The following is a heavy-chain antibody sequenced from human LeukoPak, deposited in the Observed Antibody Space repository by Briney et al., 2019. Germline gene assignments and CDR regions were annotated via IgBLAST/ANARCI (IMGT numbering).Heavy chain of an antibody. Sequence: WASVKVSCKASGYTFTGYYIHWVRQAPGQGLEWMGLIKPNSGDTKYAQKFQGRVTMTRDTSMTTAYMELSSLRSDDTALYYCVRDRPHNWFDPWGQGTLVTVSS. CDR3: VRDRPHNWFDP. J-gene: IGHJ5*02. CDR1: GYTFTGYY. V-gene: IGHV1-2*02. CDR2: IKPNSGDT.